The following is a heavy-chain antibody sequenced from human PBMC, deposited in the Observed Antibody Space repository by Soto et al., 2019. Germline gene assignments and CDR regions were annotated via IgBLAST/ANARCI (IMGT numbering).Heavy chain of an antibody. CDR2: INTNTGNP. CDR3: ARDVIGHDNYETIGYYFDH. D-gene: IGHD3-16*01. J-gene: IGHJ4*02. CDR1: GYTFTSYA. V-gene: IGHV7-4-1*01. Sequence: GASVKVSCKASGYTFTSYAMNWVRQAPGQGLEWMGWINTNTGNPTYAQGFTGRFVFSLDTSVSTAYLQICSLTSEDTAVYYCARDVIGHDNYETIGYYFDHWGPGTLVTVSS.